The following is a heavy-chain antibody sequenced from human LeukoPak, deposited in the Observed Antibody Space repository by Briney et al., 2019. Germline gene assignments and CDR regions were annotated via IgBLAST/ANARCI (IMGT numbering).Heavy chain of an antibody. Sequence: SETLSLTCAVYGGSFSGYYWSWIRQPPGKGLEWIGEINHSGSTNYNPSLKSRVTISVDTSKYQISLKLSSVTAADTAVYYCARMDCSSISCYFDYWGQGTLVTVSS. CDR2: INHSGST. CDR1: GGSFSGYY. V-gene: IGHV4-34*01. CDR3: ARMDCSSISCYFDY. J-gene: IGHJ4*02. D-gene: IGHD2-2*01.